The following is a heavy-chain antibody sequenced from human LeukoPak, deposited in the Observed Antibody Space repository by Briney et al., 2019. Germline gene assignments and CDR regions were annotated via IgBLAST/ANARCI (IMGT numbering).Heavy chain of an antibody. CDR2: IYHSGST. V-gene: IGHV4-38-2*02. CDR3: ARDHSYGSGSYHFGY. D-gene: IGHD3-10*01. Sequence: SETLSLTCAVSGYSISSGYYWGWIRQPPGKGLEWIGSIYHSGSTYYNPSLKSRVTISVDTSKNQFSLKLSSVTAADTAVYYCARDHSYGSGSYHFGYWGQGTLVTVSS. J-gene: IGHJ4*02. CDR1: GYSISSGYY.